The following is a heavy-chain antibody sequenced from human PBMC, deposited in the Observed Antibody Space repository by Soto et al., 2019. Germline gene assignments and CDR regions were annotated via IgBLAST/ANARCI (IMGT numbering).Heavy chain of an antibody. CDR3: ARATKDYYDSSSYLGLDP. Sequence: PSETLSLTCTVSGGSISSYYWSWIRQPPGKGLEWIGYIYYSGSTNYNPSLKSRVTISVDTSKNQFSLKLSSVTAADTAVYYCARATKDYYDSSSYLGLDPWGQGTLVTVSS. V-gene: IGHV4-59*01. CDR2: IYYSGST. J-gene: IGHJ5*02. CDR1: GGSISSYY. D-gene: IGHD3-22*01.